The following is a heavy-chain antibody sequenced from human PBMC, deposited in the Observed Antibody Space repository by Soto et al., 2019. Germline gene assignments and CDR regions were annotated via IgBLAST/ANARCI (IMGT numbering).Heavy chain of an antibody. CDR1: GFTFSSYE. D-gene: IGHD5-12*01. V-gene: IGHV3-48*03. CDR3: AREYGEMATIMFRRKPEKYYFDY. Sequence: EVQLVESGGGLVQPGGSLRLSCAASGFTFSSYEMNWVRQAPGKGLEWVSYISSSGSTIYYADSVKGRFTISRDNAKNSLYPQMNSLRAEDTAVYYCAREYGEMATIMFRRKPEKYYFDYWGQGTLVTVSS. J-gene: IGHJ4*02. CDR2: ISSSGSTI.